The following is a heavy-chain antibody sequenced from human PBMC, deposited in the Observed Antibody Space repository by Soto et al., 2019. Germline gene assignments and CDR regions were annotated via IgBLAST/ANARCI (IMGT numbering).Heavy chain of an antibody. D-gene: IGHD3-10*01. V-gene: IGHV4-31*03. Sequence: PSETLSLTCTVSGGSISSGGYYWSWIRQHPGKGLEWIGYIYYSGSTYYNPSLKSRVTISVYPSKNQFSLKLSSVTAADTAVYYCARAIVRGVTHEFNYYYGTEVWGQGATLTISS. CDR3: ARAIVRGVTHEFNYYYGTEV. CDR2: IYYSGST. CDR1: GGSISSGGYY. J-gene: IGHJ6*02.